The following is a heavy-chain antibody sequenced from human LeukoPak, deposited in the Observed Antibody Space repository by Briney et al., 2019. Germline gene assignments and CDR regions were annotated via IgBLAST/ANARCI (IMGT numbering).Heavy chain of an antibody. V-gene: IGHV4-34*01. D-gene: IGHD5-18*01. CDR2: INHSGST. Sequence: SETLSLTCAVYGGSFSGYYWSWIRQPPGKGLEWIGEINHSGSTNYNPSLKSRVTISVDTSKNRFSLKLSSVTAADTAVYYCARGKMGRQLWTKGPFDYWGQGTLVTVSS. J-gene: IGHJ4*02. CDR3: ARGKMGRQLWTKGPFDY. CDR1: GGSFSGYY.